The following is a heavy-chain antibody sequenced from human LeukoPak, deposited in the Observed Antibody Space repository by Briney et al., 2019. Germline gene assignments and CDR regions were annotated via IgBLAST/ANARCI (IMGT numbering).Heavy chain of an antibody. CDR2: ISWNSGSI. CDR1: GFTFDDYA. CDR3: AKGIAVVHYYYGMDV. V-gene: IGHV3-9*01. Sequence: GRSLRLSCAASGFTFDDYAMHWVRQAPGKGLEWVSGISWNSGSISYSDSVKGQFPISRYNAKTSLYLQMNSLRAEDTALYYCAKGIAVVHYYYGMDVWGQGTTVTVSS. J-gene: IGHJ6*02. D-gene: IGHD6-19*01.